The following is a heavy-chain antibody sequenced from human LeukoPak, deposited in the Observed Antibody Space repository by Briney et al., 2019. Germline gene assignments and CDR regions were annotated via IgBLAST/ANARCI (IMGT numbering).Heavy chain of an antibody. V-gene: IGHV4-31*03. CDR2: IYYSGST. Sequence: SQTLSLTCTVSGGSISSGGYYWSWIRQHPGKGLEWIGYIYYSGSTYYNPSLKSRVTISVDTSKNQFSLKLSSVTAADTAVYYCAREPGTGYSYGSFDYWGQGTLVTVSS. D-gene: IGHD5-18*01. CDR1: GGSISSGGYY. J-gene: IGHJ4*02. CDR3: AREPGTGYSYGSFDY.